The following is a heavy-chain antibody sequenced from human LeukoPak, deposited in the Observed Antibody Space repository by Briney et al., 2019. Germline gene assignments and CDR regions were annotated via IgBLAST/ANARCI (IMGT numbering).Heavy chain of an antibody. D-gene: IGHD3-22*01. V-gene: IGHV3-48*03. CDR1: GFTFSSYE. J-gene: IGHJ4*02. CDR3: ARDVSSVYYSGY. Sequence: GGSLRLSRAASGFTFSSYEMNWVRHAPGKGLEWVSYISSSGSTIYHADSVKGRFTISRDNAKNSLYLQMNSLRAEDTAVYYCARDVSSVYYSGYWGQGTLVTVSS. CDR2: ISSSGSTI.